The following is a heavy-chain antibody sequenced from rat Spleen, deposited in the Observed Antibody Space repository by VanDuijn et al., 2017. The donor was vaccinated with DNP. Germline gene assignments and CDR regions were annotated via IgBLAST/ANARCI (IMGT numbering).Heavy chain of an antibody. CDR1: GFTFSDFY. D-gene: IGHD1-10*01. CDR2: ISTSGSKI. J-gene: IGHJ3*01. Sequence: EVQLVDSGGGLVQPGRSLKLSCAASGFTFSDFYMAWVRQAPKKGLEWVATISTSGSKIYYPDSVKGRFTISRDNAKSTLYLQMNSLRPEDTATYYCARHEGNNYGWFAYWCQGTLVTVSS. V-gene: IGHV5-25*01. CDR3: ARHEGNNYGWFAY.